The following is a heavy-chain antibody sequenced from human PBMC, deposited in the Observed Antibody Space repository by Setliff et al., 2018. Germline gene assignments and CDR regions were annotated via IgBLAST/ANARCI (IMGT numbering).Heavy chain of an antibody. J-gene: IGHJ6*02. Sequence: PGGSLRLSCAASGFTFSSYAMSWVRQAPGKGLEWVSAISGSGGSTYYADSVKGRFTIPRDNSKNTLYLQMDSRRAEDTAVYYCARNWVTAQHYYYGMDVWGQGTTVTVSS. CDR2: ISGSGGST. CDR1: GFTFSSYA. V-gene: IGHV3-23*01. D-gene: IGHD2-21*02. CDR3: ARNWVTAQHYYYGMDV.